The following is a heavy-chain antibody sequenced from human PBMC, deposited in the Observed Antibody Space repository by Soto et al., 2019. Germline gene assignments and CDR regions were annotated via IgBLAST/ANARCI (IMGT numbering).Heavy chain of an antibody. CDR2: IIPIFGTA. CDR1: GGTFSSYA. J-gene: IGHJ4*02. D-gene: IGHD6-13*01. V-gene: IGHV1-69*13. Sequence: SVKVSCKASGGTFSSYAISWVRQAPGQGLEWMGGIIPIFGTANYAQKFQGRVTITADESTSTAYMELSSLRSEDTAVYYCAGSEAAAGTEWLGDYWGQGTLVTVSS. CDR3: AGSEAAAGTEWLGDY.